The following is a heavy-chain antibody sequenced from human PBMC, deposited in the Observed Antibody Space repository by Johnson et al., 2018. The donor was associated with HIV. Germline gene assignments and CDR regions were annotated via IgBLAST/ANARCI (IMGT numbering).Heavy chain of an antibody. J-gene: IGHJ3*02. CDR1: GFTFSSYW. Sequence: VQLVESGGGLVQPGGSLRLSCAASGFTFSSYWMSWVRQAPGKGLEWVANIKQDGSEKYYVDSVKGRFTISRDNAKNSLYLQMNSLSAEDTAVYYCARDTYCSGGSCYSNAFDIWGQGTMVTVSS. CDR3: ARDTYCSGGSCYSNAFDI. V-gene: IGHV3-7*01. D-gene: IGHD2-15*01. CDR2: IKQDGSEK.